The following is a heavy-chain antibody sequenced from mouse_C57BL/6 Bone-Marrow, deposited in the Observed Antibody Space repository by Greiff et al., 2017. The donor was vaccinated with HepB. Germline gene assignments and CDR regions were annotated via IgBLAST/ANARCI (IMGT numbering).Heavy chain of an antibody. CDR1: GFTFSDYG. J-gene: IGHJ4*01. CDR2: ISNLAYSI. CDR3: ARQLRLRDYYAMDY. Sequence: EVKLMESGGGLVQPGGSLKLSCAASGFTFSDYGMAWVRQAPRKGPEWVAFISNLAYSIYYADTVTGRFTISRENAKNTLYLEMSSLRSEDTAMYYCARQLRLRDYYAMDYWGQGTSVTVSS. D-gene: IGHD3-2*02. V-gene: IGHV5-15*01.